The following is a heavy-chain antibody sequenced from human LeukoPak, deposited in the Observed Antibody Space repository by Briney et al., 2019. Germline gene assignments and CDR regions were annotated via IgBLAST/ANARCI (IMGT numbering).Heavy chain of an antibody. Sequence: PSETLSLTCAVYGGSFSGYYWSWIRQPPGKGLEWIGEINHSGSTNYNPSLKSRVTISVDTSKNQFSLKLSSVTAADTAVYYCARPRTALFYYGSGSRTTGANWFDPWGQGTLVTVSS. J-gene: IGHJ5*02. CDR1: GGSFSGYY. CDR2: INHSGST. D-gene: IGHD3-10*01. V-gene: IGHV4-34*01. CDR3: ARPRTALFYYGSGSRTTGANWFDP.